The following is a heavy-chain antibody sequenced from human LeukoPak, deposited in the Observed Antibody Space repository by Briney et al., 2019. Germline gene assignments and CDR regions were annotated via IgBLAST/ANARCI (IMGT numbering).Heavy chain of an antibody. CDR2: MSPNSGNT. CDR3: ARVYSRRSSGYYYADY. D-gene: IGHD3-22*01. CDR1: GYTSTSYD. J-gene: IGHJ4*02. Sequence: GASVKVSCKASGYTSTSYDINWVRQATGQGLEWMGWMSPNSGNTGYAQKFQGRVTMTRNTSINTAYMELSSLRSEDTAEYYCARVYSRRSSGYYYADYWGQGTLVTVSS. V-gene: IGHV1-8*01.